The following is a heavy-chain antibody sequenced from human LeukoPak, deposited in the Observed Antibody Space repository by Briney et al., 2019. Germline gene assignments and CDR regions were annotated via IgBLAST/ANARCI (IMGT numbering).Heavy chain of an antibody. D-gene: IGHD6-6*01. CDR1: GYTFTGYY. V-gene: IGHV1-2*02. J-gene: IGHJ4*02. CDR3: ARVFIPSIAALTFDY. CDR2: INPNSGGT. Sequence: ASVKVSCKASGYTFTGYYMHRVRQAPGQGLEWMGWINPNSGGTNYAQKFQGRVTMTRDTSISTAYMELSRLRSDDTAVYYCARVFIPSIAALTFDYWGQGTLVTVSS.